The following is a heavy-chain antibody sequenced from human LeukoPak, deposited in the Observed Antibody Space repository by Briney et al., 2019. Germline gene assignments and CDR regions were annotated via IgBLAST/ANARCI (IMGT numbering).Heavy chain of an antibody. D-gene: IGHD3-22*01. CDR2: IYYSGST. V-gene: IGHV4-59*01. CDR3: ARGRYYYDSSGYYPYWYFDL. J-gene: IGHJ2*01. CDR1: GGSIGSYY. Sequence: SETLSLTCSVSGGSIGSYYWSWIRQPPGKGLEWIGYIYYSGSTNYNPSLKSRVTISVDTSKNQFSLKLSSVTAADTAVYYCARGRYYYDSSGYYPYWYFDLWGRGTLVTVSS.